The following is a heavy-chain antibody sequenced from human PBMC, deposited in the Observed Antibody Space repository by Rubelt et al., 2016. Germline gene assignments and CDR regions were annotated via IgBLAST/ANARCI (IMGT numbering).Heavy chain of an antibody. CDR1: GFIFSTYT. Sequence: EVQLVESGGGLVQPGGSLRLSCAASGFIFSTYTMNWVRQAPGKGLEWVSAISGSGGRTYYADSVKGRFTISRDNSKKTLFLQMNSLRAEDTAVYYCLSSLADFDYWGQGTLVTVSS. D-gene: IGHD2/OR15-2a*01. V-gene: IGHV3-23*04. J-gene: IGHJ4*02. CDR2: ISGSGGRT. CDR3: LSSLADFDY.